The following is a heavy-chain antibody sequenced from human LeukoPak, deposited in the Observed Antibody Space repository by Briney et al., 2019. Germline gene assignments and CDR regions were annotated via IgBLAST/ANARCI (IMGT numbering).Heavy chain of an antibody. Sequence: SETLSLTCTVSGGSISSYSWSWIRQPPGKGLEWIGHIYYRGNTNYNPSLKSRVTISLDTPKSQFSLKLSSVTAADTAVYYCARHGAVGVTDPPWYFDLWARGTLVTVSS. J-gene: IGHJ2*01. CDR2: IYYRGNT. V-gene: IGHV4-59*01. CDR1: GGSISSYS. D-gene: IGHD1-26*01. CDR3: ARHGAVGVTDPPWYFDL.